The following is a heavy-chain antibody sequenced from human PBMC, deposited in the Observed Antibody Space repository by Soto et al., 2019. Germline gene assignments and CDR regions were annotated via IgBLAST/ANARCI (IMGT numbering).Heavy chain of an antibody. CDR1: GFTFSDYY. D-gene: IGHD1-26*01. Sequence: SGGSLSLSCAASGFTFSDYYMSWIRQAPGKGLEWVSYISSSSSYTNYADSVKGRFTISRDNAKNSLYLQMNSLRAEDTAVYYCARSLLSDAFDIWGQGTMGTAS. J-gene: IGHJ3*02. V-gene: IGHV3-11*06. CDR2: ISSSSSYT. CDR3: ARSLLSDAFDI.